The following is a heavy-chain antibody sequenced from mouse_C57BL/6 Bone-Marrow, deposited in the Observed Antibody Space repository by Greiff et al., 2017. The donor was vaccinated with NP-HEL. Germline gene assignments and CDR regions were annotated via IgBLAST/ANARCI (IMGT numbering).Heavy chain of an antibody. J-gene: IGHJ4*01. CDR1: GYTFTDYE. D-gene: IGHD2-5*01. V-gene: IGHV1-15*01. Sequence: QVQLQQSGAELVRPGASVTLSCKASGYTFTDYEMHWVKQTPVHGLEWIGAIDPETGGTAYNQKFKGKAILTADKSSSTAYMELRSLTSEDSAVYYCTRSYYSNFYARDYWGQGTSVTVSS. CDR2: IDPETGGT. CDR3: TRSYYSNFYARDY.